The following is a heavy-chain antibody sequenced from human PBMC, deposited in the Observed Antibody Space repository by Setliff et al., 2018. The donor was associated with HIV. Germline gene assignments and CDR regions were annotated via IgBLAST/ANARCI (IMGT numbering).Heavy chain of an antibody. CDR3: ATDGSAFDR. Sequence: GESLKISCVASGLSFSRYWMSWVRQAPGKGLEWVANVKGGGSDQYYMDSVRGRFIISRDNAKKSVYLQMSSLRAEDTAVYYCATDGSAFDRWGQGTLVTVSS. V-gene: IGHV3-7*03. CDR1: GLSFSRYW. CDR2: VKGGGSDQ. J-gene: IGHJ4*02. D-gene: IGHD3-10*01.